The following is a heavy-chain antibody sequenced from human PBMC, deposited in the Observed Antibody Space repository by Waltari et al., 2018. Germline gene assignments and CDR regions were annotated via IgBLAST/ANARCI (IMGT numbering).Heavy chain of an antibody. V-gene: IGHV3-7*01. D-gene: IGHD7-27*01. CDR3: ARGLTVYYYYYGMDV. Sequence: EVQLVESGGGLVQPGGSLRLSCAASGFTFSSYWMSWVRQAPGKGLEWVANIKQDGSEKYYVDSVKGRFTISRDNAKSSLYLQMNSLRAEDTAVYYCARGLTVYYYYYGMDVWGQGTTVTVSS. CDR1: GFTFSSYW. J-gene: IGHJ6*02. CDR2: IKQDGSEK.